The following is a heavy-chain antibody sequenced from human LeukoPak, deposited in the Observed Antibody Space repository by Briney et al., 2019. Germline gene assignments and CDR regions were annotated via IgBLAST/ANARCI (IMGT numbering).Heavy chain of an antibody. D-gene: IGHD3-9*01. CDR2: INPQSGGA. Sequence: ASVKVSCKSSGYIFTDYSLHWVRQAPGQGLEWMGWINPQSGGATHAEKFQGRVTMTRDTSINTAYMELSRLTSDDTAVYYCARESIYDSLSGNYRGFYYGMDVWGQGTTVSVSS. V-gene: IGHV1-2*02. CDR3: ARESIYDSLSGNYRGFYYGMDV. CDR1: GYIFTDYS. J-gene: IGHJ6*02.